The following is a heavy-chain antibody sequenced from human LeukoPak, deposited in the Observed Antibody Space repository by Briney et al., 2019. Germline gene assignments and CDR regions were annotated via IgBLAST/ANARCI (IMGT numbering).Heavy chain of an antibody. CDR3: ARQGAIGSPFDY. V-gene: IGHV4-4*09. CDR2: VYTSGST. CDR1: GDSISSYY. D-gene: IGHD2-15*01. Sequence: SETLSLTCTVSGDSISSYYWSWIRQPPGKGLEWIGCVYTSGSTNYNPSLKSRVAISIDTSKNQFSLKLTSVTAADTAVYYCARQGAIGSPFDYWGQGTLVTVSS. J-gene: IGHJ4*02.